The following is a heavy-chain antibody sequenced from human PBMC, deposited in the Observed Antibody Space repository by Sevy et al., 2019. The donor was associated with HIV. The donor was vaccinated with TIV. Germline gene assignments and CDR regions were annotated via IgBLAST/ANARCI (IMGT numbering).Heavy chain of an antibody. J-gene: IGHJ4*02. CDR1: GDSISNYC. CDR2: IYTSGSS. Sequence: SETLSLTCTVSGDSISNYCWSWIRQPPGKGLEWIGRIYTSGSSNYNPSLKSRVTMSVDTSKNQFSLKLSSVTAADTAVYYCARDRSNPTGWYYFDYWGQGTLVTVSS. CDR3: ARDRSNPTGWYYFDY. V-gene: IGHV4-4*07. D-gene: IGHD4-4*01.